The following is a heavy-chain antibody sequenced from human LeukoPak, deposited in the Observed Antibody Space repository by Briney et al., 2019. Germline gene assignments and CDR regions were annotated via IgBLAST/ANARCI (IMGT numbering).Heavy chain of an antibody. Sequence: SETLSLTCTVSGGSISPYYWSWIRQPPGKGLEWIGYIYYSWSTSYNPSLNSRVTISVDTSKNQFSLKLSSMTAADTAVYYCARHGGGGESYPRVFDSWGRGNLVTVSS. D-gene: IGHD1-26*01. CDR1: GGSISPYY. J-gene: IGHJ4*02. V-gene: IGHV4-59*08. CDR2: IYYSWST. CDR3: ARHGGGGESYPRVFDS.